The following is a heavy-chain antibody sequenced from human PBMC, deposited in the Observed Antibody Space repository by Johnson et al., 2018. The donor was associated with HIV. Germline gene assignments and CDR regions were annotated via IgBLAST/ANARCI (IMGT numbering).Heavy chain of an antibody. Sequence: MLLVESGGGLVQPGGSLRLSCAASGFIFSSYDMHWVRQAPGKGLEWVANIKQDGSEKYYVDSVKGRFTISRDNAKNSLYLQLNSLRPEDTAVYYCARDGAIAGAATEALDLWGQGTMVIVSS. D-gene: IGHD1-26*01. V-gene: IGHV3-7*04. CDR1: GFIFSSYD. J-gene: IGHJ3*01. CDR2: IKQDGSEK. CDR3: ARDGAIAGAATEALDL.